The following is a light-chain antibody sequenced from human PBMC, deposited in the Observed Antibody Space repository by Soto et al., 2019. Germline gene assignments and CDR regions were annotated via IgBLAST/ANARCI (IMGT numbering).Light chain of an antibody. CDR1: QSVNRW. CDR3: HQYDSFWT. J-gene: IGKJ1*01. CDR2: DAS. V-gene: IGKV1-5*01. Sequence: DIQMTQSPSTLSASVGDRVTITCRASQSVNRWLAWYQQTPGKAPKLLIFDASTLESGVPSRFSGSGLRTEFTLTISSLQPDDFATYYCHQYDSFWTFGQGTKVEIK.